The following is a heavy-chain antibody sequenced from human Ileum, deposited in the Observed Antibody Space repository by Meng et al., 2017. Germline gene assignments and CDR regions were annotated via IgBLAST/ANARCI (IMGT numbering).Heavy chain of an antibody. D-gene: IGHD3-10*01. J-gene: IGHJ4*02. Sequence: QVQQVQSGPEVKKPGASVTVSCKASDYTFTGYGVSWVRQAPGQGLEWMAWLGAHDGDTSHAPKFQGRVTVSADRPTATAYMELRSLRSDDTAVYYCARGTPGRSYSDYWGQGTLVTVSS. CDR1: DYTFTGYG. V-gene: IGHV1-18*01. CDR3: ARGTPGRSYSDY. CDR2: LGAHDGDT.